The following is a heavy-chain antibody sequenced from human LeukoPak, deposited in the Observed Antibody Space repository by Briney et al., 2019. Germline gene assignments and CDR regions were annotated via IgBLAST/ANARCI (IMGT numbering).Heavy chain of an antibody. Sequence: SGTLSLTCTVSGGSISSYYWSWIRQPPGKGLEWIGYIYYSGSTNYNPSLKSRVTISVDTSKNQFSLKLSSVTAAGTAVYYCARGVAAAGHFDYWGQGTLVTVSS. J-gene: IGHJ4*02. CDR1: GGSISSYY. D-gene: IGHD6-13*01. CDR3: ARGVAAAGHFDY. CDR2: IYYSGST. V-gene: IGHV4-59*01.